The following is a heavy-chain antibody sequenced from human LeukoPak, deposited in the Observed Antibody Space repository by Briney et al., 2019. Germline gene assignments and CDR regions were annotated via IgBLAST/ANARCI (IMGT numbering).Heavy chain of an antibody. CDR3: ARDPYSSSWHVGAYYYYYYGMDV. D-gene: IGHD6-13*01. CDR1: GDSVSSNSVA. J-gene: IGHJ6*02. CDR2: TYYGSKWYN. V-gene: IGHV6-1*01. Sequence: SQTLSLTCAISGDSVSSNSVAWYWIRQSPSRGLEWLGRTYYGSKWYNDYAVSVKSRVTINPDTSKNQFSLHLNSVTPEDTAVYYCARDPYSSSWHVGAYYYYYYGMDVWGQGTTVTVSS.